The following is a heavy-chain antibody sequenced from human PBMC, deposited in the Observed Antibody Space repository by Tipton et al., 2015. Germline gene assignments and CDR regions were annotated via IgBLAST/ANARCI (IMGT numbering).Heavy chain of an antibody. CDR2: ISSSSSNR. CDR1: GFTFSSYS. D-gene: IGHD3-3*01. V-gene: IGHV3-21*01. CDR3: ARGARDDFWRGYTSNHYYYYGMDV. Sequence: GSLRLSCAASGFTFSSYSMNWVRQAPGKGLEWVSSISSSSSNRYYADSVKGRFTISRDNAKNSLFLQMNSLRAEDTAVYYCARGARDDFWRGYTSNHYYYYGMDVWGQGTTVTVSS. J-gene: IGHJ6*02.